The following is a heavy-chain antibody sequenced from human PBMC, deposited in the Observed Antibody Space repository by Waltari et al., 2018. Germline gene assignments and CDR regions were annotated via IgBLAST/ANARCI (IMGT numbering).Heavy chain of an antibody. CDR2: INQRGST. V-gene: IGHV4-34*01. CDR1: GRSFSGYY. Sequence: QVQLQQWGAGLLKPSETLSLTCAVSGRSFSGYYWSWIRQPPGKGLEWIGEINQRGSTNYHPSLKSRVTISVDPSKNQFSLKLSSVTAADTAVYYCARSRLRWKGSTDYWGQGTLVTVSS. D-gene: IGHD4-17*01. CDR3: ARSRLRWKGSTDY. J-gene: IGHJ4*02.